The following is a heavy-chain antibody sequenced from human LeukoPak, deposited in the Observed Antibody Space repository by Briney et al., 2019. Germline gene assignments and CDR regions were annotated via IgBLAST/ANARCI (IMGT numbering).Heavy chain of an antibody. CDR1: GGTFSSYT. CDR3: AGGRTTVTPYYYYMDV. J-gene: IGHJ6*03. D-gene: IGHD4-11*01. V-gene: IGHV1-69*02. CDR2: IIPILGIA. Sequence: GSSVKVSCKASGGTFSSYTISWVRQAPGQGLEWMGRIIPILGIANYAQKFQGRVTITADESTSTAYMELSSLRSEDTAVYYCAGGRTTVTPYYYYMDVWGKGTTVTVSS.